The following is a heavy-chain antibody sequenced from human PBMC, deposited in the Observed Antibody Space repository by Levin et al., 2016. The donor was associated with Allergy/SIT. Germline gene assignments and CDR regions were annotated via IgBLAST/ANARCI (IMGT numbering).Heavy chain of an antibody. J-gene: IGHJ6*02. CDR1: GFTFSTYA. D-gene: IGHD2-15*01. CDR2: ISDSGDGT. V-gene: IGHV3-23*01. Sequence: GESLKISCAASGFTFSTYAMSWVRQAPGKGLEWVSAISDSGDGTYYADSVKGRITISRDNSKNTLYLQMSSLRAEDTAVYYCVRDEVVVTVPGTPTYYYYGLDVWGQGTTVTVSS. CDR3: VRDEVVVTVPGTPTYYYYGLDV.